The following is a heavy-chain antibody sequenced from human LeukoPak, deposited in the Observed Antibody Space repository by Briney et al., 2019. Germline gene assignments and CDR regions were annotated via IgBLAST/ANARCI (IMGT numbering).Heavy chain of an antibody. Sequence: GGSLRLSCAASGFTFSSYAMSWVRQAPGKGLEWVSAISGSGGSTSYADSVKSRFTISRDNAKNTLYLQMNSLRAEDTAVYYCARAFYGGDAFDIWGQGTMVTVSS. V-gene: IGHV3-23*01. CDR2: ISGSGGST. CDR1: GFTFSSYA. D-gene: IGHD4-23*01. CDR3: ARAFYGGDAFDI. J-gene: IGHJ3*02.